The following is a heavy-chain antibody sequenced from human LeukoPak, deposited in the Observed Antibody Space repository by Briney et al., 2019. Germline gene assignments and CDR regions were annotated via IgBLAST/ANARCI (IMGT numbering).Heavy chain of an antibody. CDR3: ARSLAYYDILTGYYYYYYYGMDV. Sequence: PGGSLRLSGAASGFTFSDYYMSWIRQAPGKGLEWVSYISSSSSYTNYADSVKGRFTISRDNAKNSLFLQMNSLRAEDTAVYYCARSLAYYDILTGYYYYYYYGMDVWGKGTTVTVSS. J-gene: IGHJ6*04. V-gene: IGHV3-11*06. D-gene: IGHD3-9*01. CDR1: GFTFSDYY. CDR2: ISSSSSYT.